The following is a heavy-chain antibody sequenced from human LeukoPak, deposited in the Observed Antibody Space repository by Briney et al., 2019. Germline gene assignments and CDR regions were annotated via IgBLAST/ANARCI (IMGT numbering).Heavy chain of an antibody. CDR2: INPSGDST. CDR3: AKIAESDTGEGY. Sequence: ASVNVSCKASGYTFITYSIHWVRQAPGQGLEWMGVINPSGDSTSYAQNFQGRVTVTRDTSTNTVYMELSSLRSEDTAIYYCAKIAESDTGEGYWGQGTLVTVSS. J-gene: IGHJ4*02. CDR1: GYTFITYS. V-gene: IGHV1-46*01. D-gene: IGHD3-16*01.